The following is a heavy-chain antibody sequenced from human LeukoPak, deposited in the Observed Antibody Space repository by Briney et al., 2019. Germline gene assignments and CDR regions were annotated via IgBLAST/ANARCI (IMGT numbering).Heavy chain of an antibody. J-gene: IGHJ4*02. D-gene: IGHD4-17*01. Sequence: ASVKVSCKASGYTFTSHGISWVRQAPGQGLEWMGWISAYNGNTNYAQKLQGRVTMTTDTSTSTAYMELRSLRSDDTAVYYCARDGPDYGDYINFDYWGQGTLVTVSS. CDR3: ARDGPDYGDYINFDY. CDR1: GYTFTSHG. V-gene: IGHV1-18*01. CDR2: ISAYNGNT.